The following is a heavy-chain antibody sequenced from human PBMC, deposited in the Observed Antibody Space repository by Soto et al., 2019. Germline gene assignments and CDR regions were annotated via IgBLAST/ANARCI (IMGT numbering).Heavy chain of an antibody. J-gene: IGHJ4*02. CDR1: GFTFSSSG. V-gene: IGHV3-33*01. CDR2: IWYDGSKK. CDR3: ARAPFTIYDTSGYYDY. Sequence: LRLSCAASGFTFSSSGMHWVRQAPGKGLEWVAIIWYDGSKKYYADSVKGRFTISRDNSKNTVYLQMNSLRAEDTAVYYCARAPFTIYDTSGYYDYWGQGTLVTVSS. D-gene: IGHD3-22*01.